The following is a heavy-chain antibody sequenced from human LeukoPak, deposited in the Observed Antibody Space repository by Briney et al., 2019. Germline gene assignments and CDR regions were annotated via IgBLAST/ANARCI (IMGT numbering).Heavy chain of an antibody. V-gene: IGHV3-13*01. J-gene: IGHJ3*01. CDR2: IGTVGDT. CDR3: ARALLLPIVTSLNEHAFDL. Sequence: GGSLRLSCAASGFTFSSSDMHWVRQATGKGLEWVSAIGTVGDTYYAASVKGRFTISRENAKNSLYLQMNSLRDGDTAVYYCARALLLPIVTSLNEHAFDLWGQGTMVTVSS. D-gene: IGHD3-16*02. CDR1: GFTFSSSD.